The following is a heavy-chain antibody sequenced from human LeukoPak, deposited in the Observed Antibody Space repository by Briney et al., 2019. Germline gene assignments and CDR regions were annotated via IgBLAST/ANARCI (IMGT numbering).Heavy chain of an antibody. CDR1: GYTFTGYY. D-gene: IGHD6-6*01. CDR3: AREGIAARPDWNWFDP. CDR2: INPNSGGT. Sequence: ASVKVSCKASGYTFTGYYMHWVRQAPGQGLEWMGWINPNSGGTNYAQKFQGRVTMTRDTSISTAYMELSRLRSDDTVVYYCAREGIAARPDWNWFDPWGQGTLVTVSS. J-gene: IGHJ5*02. V-gene: IGHV1-2*02.